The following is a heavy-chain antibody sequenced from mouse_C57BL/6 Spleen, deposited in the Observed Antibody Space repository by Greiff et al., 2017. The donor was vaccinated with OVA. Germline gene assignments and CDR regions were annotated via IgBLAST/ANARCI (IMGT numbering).Heavy chain of an antibody. V-gene: IGHV5-4*03. Sequence: EVKLVESGGGLVKPGGSLKLSCAASGFTFSSYAMSWVRQTPEKRLEWVATISDGGSYTYYPDNVKGRFTISRDNAKNNLYLQMSHLKSEDTAMYYCAKYYSNYYFDYWGQGTTLTVSS. D-gene: IGHD2-5*01. CDR3: AKYYSNYYFDY. J-gene: IGHJ2*01. CDR1: GFTFSSYA. CDR2: ISDGGSYT.